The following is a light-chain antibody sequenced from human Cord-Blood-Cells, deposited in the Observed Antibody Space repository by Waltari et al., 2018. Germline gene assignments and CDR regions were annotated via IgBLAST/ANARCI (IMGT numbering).Light chain of an antibody. CDR2: EGS. J-gene: IGLJ3*02. V-gene: IGLV2-14*01. CDR1: SSDVGGYNY. Sequence: QSALTQPASVSGSPGQSITIPCTGTSSDVGGYNYVSWYQQHPGKAPKIMLYEGSKRPSGVSNRFSGSKSGNTASLTISGLQAEDEADYYCSSYTSSSTLVFGGGTKLTVL. CDR3: SSYTSSSTLV.